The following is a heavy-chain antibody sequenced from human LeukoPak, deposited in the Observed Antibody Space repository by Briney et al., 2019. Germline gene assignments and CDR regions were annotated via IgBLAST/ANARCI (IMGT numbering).Heavy chain of an antibody. D-gene: IGHD5-18*01. J-gene: IGHJ4*02. CDR3: ARGKAGYSYLDF. Sequence: PGGSLRLSCAASGFIFSTYSMNWVRQAPGKGLEWVSSISSSSGYIHYADSLKGRFTISRDNAKNSLYLQMNSLTATDTAVYYCARGKAGYSYLDFWGQGTLVTVSS. CDR1: GFIFSTYS. V-gene: IGHV3-21*01. CDR2: ISSSSGYI.